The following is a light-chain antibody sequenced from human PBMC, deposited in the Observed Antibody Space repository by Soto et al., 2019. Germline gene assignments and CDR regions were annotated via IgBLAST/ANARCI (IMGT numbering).Light chain of an antibody. Sequence: EIVLTQSPATLSSFPGDRVTLSCRASQAVNTRLAWYQHKPGQAPRLLIYLASNRAAGVPARFSGSGSGTDFTLTISDVEPEDFAVYYCHQRQSWPRTFLQGTKVDI. CDR3: HQRQSWPRT. CDR1: QAVNTR. J-gene: IGKJ1*01. CDR2: LAS. V-gene: IGKV3-11*01.